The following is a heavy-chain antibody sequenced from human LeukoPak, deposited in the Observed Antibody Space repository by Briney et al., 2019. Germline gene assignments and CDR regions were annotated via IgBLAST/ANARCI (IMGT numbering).Heavy chain of an antibody. CDR3: ATWAFYHSLDV. CDR2: INKDGSAT. Sequence: GGSLRLSCEASGFTFDAYAMHWVRQAPRKGLEWVSLINKDGSATYYADSVKGRFTISRDNSKNSLYLQMNSLRSEDTALYYCATWAFYHSLDVWGQGTTVTVSS. D-gene: IGHD1-26*01. CDR1: GFTFDAYA. V-gene: IGHV3-43*02. J-gene: IGHJ6*02.